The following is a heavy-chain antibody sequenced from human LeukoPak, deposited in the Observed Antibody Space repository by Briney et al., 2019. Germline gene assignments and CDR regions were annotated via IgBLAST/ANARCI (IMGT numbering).Heavy chain of an antibody. CDR3: ARGEVDTVMATLTVYNY. CDR1: GFTFSSYA. D-gene: IGHD5-18*01. V-gene: IGHV3-66*01. J-gene: IGHJ4*02. Sequence: QPWGSLRLSCAASGFTFSSYAMSWVRQAPGKGLEWVSVIYSGGTTYYADSVKGRFTISRDNSKNTLYLQMNSLRAEDTAVYYCARGEVDTVMATLTVYNYWGQGTLVTVSS. CDR2: IYSGGTT.